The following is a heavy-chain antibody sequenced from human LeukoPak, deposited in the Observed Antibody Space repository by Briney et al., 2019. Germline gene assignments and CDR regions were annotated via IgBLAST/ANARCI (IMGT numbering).Heavy chain of an antibody. CDR3: ARRIVYYYDSGWFDP. CDR1: GFSLSTSGVG. D-gene: IGHD3-22*01. V-gene: IGHV2-5*01. J-gene: IGHJ5*02. CDR2: IYWNDDK. Sequence: SGPTLVKPTQPLTLTCTFSGFSLSTSGVGVGWIRQPPGKALEWLALIYWNDDKRYSPSLKSRLTITKDTSKNQVVLTMTNMDPVDTATYYCARRIVYYYDSGWFDPWGQGTLVTVSS.